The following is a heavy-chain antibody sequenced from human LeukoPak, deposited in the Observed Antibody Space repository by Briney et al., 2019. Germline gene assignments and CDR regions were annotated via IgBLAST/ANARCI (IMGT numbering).Heavy chain of an antibody. CDR1: GFTLSTYS. CDR2: ITSSSSTL. V-gene: IGHV3-48*01. D-gene: IGHD2-8*01. Sequence: AGGSLRLSCAPSGFTLSTYSMNWVRQAPGKGLEWVSYITSSSSTLYYADSVKGRFTISRDNAKNSLYLQMNSLRVEDTAVYYCARDAPTNGVWYSGFDYWGQGTLVTVSS. J-gene: IGHJ4*02. CDR3: ARDAPTNGVWYSGFDY.